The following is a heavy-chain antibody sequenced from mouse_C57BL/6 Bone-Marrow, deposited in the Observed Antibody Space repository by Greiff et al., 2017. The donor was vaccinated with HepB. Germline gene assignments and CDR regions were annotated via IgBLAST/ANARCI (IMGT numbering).Heavy chain of an antibody. V-gene: IGHV1-7*01. J-gene: IGHJ3*01. Sequence: VQLQQSGAELAKPGASVKLSCKASGYTFTSYWMHWVKQRPGQGLEWIGYINPSSGYTKYNQKFKDKATLTADKSSSTAYMQLSSLTSEDSAVYYCARREEIGYDYDEAWFAYWGQGTLVTVSA. CDR1: GYTFTSYW. CDR2: INPSSGYT. D-gene: IGHD2-4*01. CDR3: ARREEIGYDYDEAWFAY.